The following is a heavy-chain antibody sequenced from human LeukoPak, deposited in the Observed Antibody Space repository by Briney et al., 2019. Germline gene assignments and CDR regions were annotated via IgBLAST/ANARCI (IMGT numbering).Heavy chain of an antibody. CDR1: GFTFSNYA. CDR2: VAYDGSIA. CDR3: ARDRIRGAPDYFDY. Sequence: PGGSLRLSCAASGFTFSNYAMHWVRQAPGKGLGWVAVVAYDGSIAYYADSVRGRFTISRDDSKNTLYLQMNSLRTEDTAVYYCARDRIRGAPDYFDYWGQGTLVTVSS. J-gene: IGHJ4*02. D-gene: IGHD3-10*01. V-gene: IGHV3-30*03.